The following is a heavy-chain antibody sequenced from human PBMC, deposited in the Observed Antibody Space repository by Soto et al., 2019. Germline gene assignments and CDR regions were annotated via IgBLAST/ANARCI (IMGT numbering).Heavy chain of an antibody. CDR3: ARTPPWLQYYFDY. J-gene: IGHJ4*02. V-gene: IGHV3-66*01. CDR1: GFTVSSNY. Sequence: DVQLVESGGGLVQPGGSLRLSCAVSGFTVSSNYLSWVRQAPGKGLEWVSVIYSDGTTFYADYVEGRFTISRDTSKNTLYLQMNSLRAEDTAVYYCARTPPWLQYYFDYWGQGTLVTVSS. CDR2: IYSDGTT. D-gene: IGHD6-19*01.